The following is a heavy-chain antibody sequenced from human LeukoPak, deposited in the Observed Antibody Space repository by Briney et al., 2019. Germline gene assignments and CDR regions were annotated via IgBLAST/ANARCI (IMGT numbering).Heavy chain of an antibody. CDR1: GFTFSSYS. V-gene: IGHV3-48*01. Sequence: GGSLRLSCAASGFTFSSYSMTWVRLAPGRGLEGVSDISSSSDTIYYADSVKGRFTISRDNARNSLFLQMDSLRAGDTAVYYCARDRAGVNRYFDYWGQGTLVTVSS. J-gene: IGHJ4*02. CDR3: ARDRAGVNRYFDY. CDR2: ISSSSDTI. D-gene: IGHD3-10*01.